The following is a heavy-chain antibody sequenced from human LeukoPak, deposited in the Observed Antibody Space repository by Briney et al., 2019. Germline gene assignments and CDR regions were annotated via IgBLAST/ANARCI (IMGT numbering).Heavy chain of an antibody. CDR3: ARDKFAGSTVVNEYYFDY. D-gene: IGHD4-23*01. J-gene: IGHJ4*02. CDR1: GYTFTSYG. V-gene: IGHV1-18*01. Sequence: ASVKVSCKASGYTFTSYGISWVRQAPGQGLEWMGWISAYNGNTNYAQKLHGRVTMTTDTSTSTAYMELRSLRSDDTAVYYCARDKFAGSTVVNEYYFDYWGQGTLVTVSS. CDR2: ISAYNGNT.